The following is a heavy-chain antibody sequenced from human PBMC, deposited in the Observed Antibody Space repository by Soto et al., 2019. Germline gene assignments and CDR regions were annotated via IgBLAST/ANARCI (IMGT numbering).Heavy chain of an antibody. CDR2: IYPGDSDT. V-gene: IGHV5-51*01. D-gene: IGHD2-2*01. CDR1: GYRFTSYW. J-gene: IGHJ5*02. CDR3: ARLGAAVPAASGYSSGFDP. Sequence: GESLKISCKGSGYRFTSYWIGWVRQMPGKGLEWMGIIYPGDSDTRYSPSFQGQVTISADKSTSTAYLQWGSLKASDTAMYYCARLGAAVPAASGYSSGFDPWGQGTLVTVSS.